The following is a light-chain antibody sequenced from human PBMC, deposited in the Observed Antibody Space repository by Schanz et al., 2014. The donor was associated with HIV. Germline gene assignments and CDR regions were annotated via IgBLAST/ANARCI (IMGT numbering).Light chain of an antibody. Sequence: EIVMTQSPATLYVSPGEGATLSCRASQSISNNLAWYQQKPGQAPRLLISGASTRAAGIPDRFSGSGSGTDFTLTISRLEPEDFAVYYCQQYADSPPLTFGGGTKVEIK. CDR2: GAS. CDR3: QQYADSPPLT. V-gene: IGKV3D-15*01. J-gene: IGKJ4*01. CDR1: QSISNN.